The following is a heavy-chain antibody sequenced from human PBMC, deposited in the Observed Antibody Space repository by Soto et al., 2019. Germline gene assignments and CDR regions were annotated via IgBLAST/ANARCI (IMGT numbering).Heavy chain of an antibody. V-gene: IGHV3-23*01. CDR1: GITFSSYA. CDR3: AKGGRYWSFDR. CDR2: ISDSGGTT. Sequence: EVQLLESGGGLVQPGGSLRLSCATSGITFSSYAMSWVRQAPGKGLEWVSVISDSGGTTYYGDSVKGRFTISRDNSKNTLYLQMNSLRAEDTAVYYCAKGGRYWSFDRWGRGTLVTVSS. J-gene: IGHJ2*01.